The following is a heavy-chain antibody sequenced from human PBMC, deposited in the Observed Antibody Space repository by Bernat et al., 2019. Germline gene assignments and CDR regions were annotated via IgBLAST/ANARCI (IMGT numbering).Heavy chain of an antibody. D-gene: IGHD5-12*01. V-gene: IGHV3-72*01. Sequence: EVRLVESGGGLVQPGGSLRLSCATSGFTFSDQHMDWVRQAPGKGLEWIARSRDRNNRHTTENAASVKGRFTISRDDSKDSLYLQMHSLQTAYTAVYSCARVGGWINGAYTSDIWGQGTLVTVSS. J-gene: IGHJ3*02. CDR1: GFTFSDQH. CDR2: SRDRNNRHTT. CDR3: ARVGGWINGAYTSDI.